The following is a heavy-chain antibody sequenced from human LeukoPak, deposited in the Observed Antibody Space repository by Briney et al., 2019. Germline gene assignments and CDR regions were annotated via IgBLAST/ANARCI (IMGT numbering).Heavy chain of an antibody. CDR3: AKDLWYSSGWKTYFDC. D-gene: IGHD6-19*01. Sequence: WGSLRLSCAASGFTFTTYAMSWVRQAPGKGLEWVSSISGSGDFIYYADSVKGRFTVSRDKSKNTLYLEMNSLRAEDTAVYYCAKDLWYSSGWKTYFDCWGQGTLVTVSS. V-gene: IGHV3-23*01. CDR2: ISGSGDFI. CDR1: GFTFTTYA. J-gene: IGHJ4*02.